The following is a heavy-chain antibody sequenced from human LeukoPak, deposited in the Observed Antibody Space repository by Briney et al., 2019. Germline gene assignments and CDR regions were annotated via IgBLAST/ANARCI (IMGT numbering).Heavy chain of an antibody. CDR3: ARYSRNYYYMDV. J-gene: IGHJ6*03. D-gene: IGHD6-13*01. CDR1: GYSISSGYY. V-gene: IGHV4-38-2*02. Sequence: SETLSLTCTVSGYSISSGYYWGWIRQPPGKGLEWIGSIYHSGSTYYNPSLKSRVTISVDTSKNQFSLKLSSVTAADTAVYYCARYSRNYYYMDVWGKGTTVTVSS. CDR2: IYHSGST.